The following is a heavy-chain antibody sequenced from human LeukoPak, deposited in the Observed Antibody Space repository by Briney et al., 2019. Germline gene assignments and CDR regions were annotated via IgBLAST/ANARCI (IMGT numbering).Heavy chain of an antibody. J-gene: IGHJ4*02. V-gene: IGHV3-23*01. D-gene: IGHD6-19*01. CDR2: VSGATGNS. Sequence: GGSLRLSCAASGFTFSTYGMNWVRQAPGKGLEWVSSVSGATGNSYYVGSVRGRFTISRDNAKNSLYLQMDSLRVEDTAFYYCAKDNRRHYTSGPNPDSLHWGQGALVTVSS. CDR1: GFTFSTYG. CDR3: AKDNRRHYTSGPNPDSLH.